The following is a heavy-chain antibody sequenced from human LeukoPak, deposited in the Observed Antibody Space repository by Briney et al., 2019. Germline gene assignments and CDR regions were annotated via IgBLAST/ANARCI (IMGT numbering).Heavy chain of an antibody. V-gene: IGHV3-7*01. CDR2: IWEDGSQK. CDR1: GFTFSSYE. CDR3: ARGTSTSKIDY. Sequence: GGSLRLSCAASGFTFSSYEMNWVRQAPGKGLEWVANIWEDGSQKHYVDSVKGRFTISRDNAKNSLYLQMNSLRAEDTAVYYCARGTSTSKIDYWGQGTLVTVSS. J-gene: IGHJ4*02. D-gene: IGHD1-7*01.